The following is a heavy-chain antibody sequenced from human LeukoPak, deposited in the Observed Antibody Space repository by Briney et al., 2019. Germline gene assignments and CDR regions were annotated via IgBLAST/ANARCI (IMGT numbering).Heavy chain of an antibody. J-gene: IGHJ4*02. CDR3: AREDYYDSLS. Sequence: PGGSLRLSCAASGFTVSSNYMSWVRQAPGKGLEWVSVIYSGGSTYYADSVKGRLTISRDNSKNTLYLQMNSLRAEDTAVYYCAREDYYDSLSWGQGTLVTVSS. D-gene: IGHD3-22*01. CDR1: GFTVSSNY. CDR2: IYSGGST. V-gene: IGHV3-53*01.